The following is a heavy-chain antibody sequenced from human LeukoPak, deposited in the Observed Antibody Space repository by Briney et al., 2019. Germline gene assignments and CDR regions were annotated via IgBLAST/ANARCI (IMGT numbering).Heavy chain of an antibody. D-gene: IGHD5-18*01. CDR3: SRRSIRSSSYIVY. CDR2: INAYSGNT. Sequence: GASVKVSFKASGYTFTGYGMSWVRQAPGQGREGMGWINAYSGNTNYAQKLQGRVTMTTDTSTSTAYMELRKLRIDGTAVYYFSRRSIRSSSYIVYLGQGTLVTVSS. V-gene: IGHV1-18*01. J-gene: IGHJ4*02. CDR1: GYTFTGYG.